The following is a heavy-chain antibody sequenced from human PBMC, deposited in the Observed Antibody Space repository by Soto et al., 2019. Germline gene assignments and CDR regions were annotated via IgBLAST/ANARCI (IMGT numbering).Heavy chain of an antibody. J-gene: IGHJ3*02. D-gene: IGHD3-16*01. CDR1: GFTFSSYG. Sequence: GGSLRLSCAASGFTFSSYGMHWVRQAPGKGLEWVAVISYDGSNKYYADSVKGRFTISRDNSKNTLYLQMNSLRAEDTAVYYCAKALTGSWAFDIWGQGTMVTVSS. CDR2: ISYDGSNK. CDR3: AKALTGSWAFDI. V-gene: IGHV3-30*18.